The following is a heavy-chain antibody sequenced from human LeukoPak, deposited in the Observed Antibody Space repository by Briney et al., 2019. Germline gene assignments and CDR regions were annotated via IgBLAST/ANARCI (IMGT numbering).Heavy chain of an antibody. CDR3: AREFSGILFDF. J-gene: IGHJ4*02. CDR1: GFTVSSNY. V-gene: IGHV3-53*05. D-gene: IGHD1-26*01. CDR2: IYSGGST. Sequence: GGSLRLSCAASGFTVSSNYMSWVRQAPGKGLEWVSVIYSGGSTYYADSVKGRFTISRDNSKNTLNLQMNSLRAEDTAVYYCAREFSGILFDFWGQGTLVTVSS.